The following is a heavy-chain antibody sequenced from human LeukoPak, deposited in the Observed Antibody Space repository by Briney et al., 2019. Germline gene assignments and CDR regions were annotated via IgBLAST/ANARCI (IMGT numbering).Heavy chain of an antibody. J-gene: IGHJ4*02. V-gene: IGHV3-7*01. CDR3: ARGHFYFDY. Sequence: GGSLRLSCAASGFTFRSYWMSWVRQAPGKGLEWVANIKEDGSEKYYVDSVKGRFTISRDNAKNSLYLRMNSLRAEDTAVYYCARGHFYFDYWGQGTVVTVSS. CDR1: GFTFRSYW. CDR2: IKEDGSEK. D-gene: IGHD3-3*02.